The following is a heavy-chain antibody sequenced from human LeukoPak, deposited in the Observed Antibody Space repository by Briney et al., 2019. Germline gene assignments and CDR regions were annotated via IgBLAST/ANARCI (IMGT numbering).Heavy chain of an antibody. Sequence: SETLSLTCAVYGGSFSGYYWSWIRQPPGKGLEWIGEINHSGSTNYNPPLKSRVTITVDTSKNQFSLKLNSVTAADTAVYYCARGIVVVVAAPPLGMGVWGQGTTVTVSS. CDR3: ARGIVVVVAAPPLGMGV. J-gene: IGHJ6*02. CDR2: INHSGST. V-gene: IGHV4-34*01. D-gene: IGHD2-15*01. CDR1: GGSFSGYY.